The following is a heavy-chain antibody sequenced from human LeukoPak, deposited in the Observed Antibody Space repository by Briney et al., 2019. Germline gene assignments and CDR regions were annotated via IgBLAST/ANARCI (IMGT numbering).Heavy chain of an antibody. Sequence: ASVKVSCKASGYTFTGYYMHWVRQAPGQGLEWMGWINPNSGGTNYAQKFQGRVTMTRDTSISTAYMELSRLRSDDTAVYYCARVNRDYGSGMYWFDPWGQGTLVTVSS. J-gene: IGHJ5*02. CDR1: GYTFTGYY. CDR2: INPNSGGT. V-gene: IGHV1-2*02. D-gene: IGHD3-10*01. CDR3: ARVNRDYGSGMYWFDP.